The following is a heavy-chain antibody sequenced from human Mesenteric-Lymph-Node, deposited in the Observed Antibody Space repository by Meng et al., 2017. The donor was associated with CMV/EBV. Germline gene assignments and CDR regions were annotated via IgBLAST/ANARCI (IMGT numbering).Heavy chain of an antibody. CDR2: IYYSGST. D-gene: IGHD5-24*01. CDR3: ARDRDGYNLFDY. V-gene: IGHV4-31*02. Sequence: VSGAAIISGGSYWSWIRQHPGQGLEWIGYIYYSGSTYHNPSLKSRVSISVDTSKNQFSLKLSSVTAADTAVYYCARDRDGYNLFDYWGQGTLVTVSS. J-gene: IGHJ4*02. CDR1: GAAIISGGSY.